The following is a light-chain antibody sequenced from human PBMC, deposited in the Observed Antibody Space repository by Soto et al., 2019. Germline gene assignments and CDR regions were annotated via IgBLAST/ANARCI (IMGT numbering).Light chain of an antibody. V-gene: IGLV3-9*01. CDR3: QVWDSSTVV. J-gene: IGLJ2*01. Sequence: SYELTQPLSVSVALGQTARITCGGNNIGSKNVHWYQQKPGQAPVLVIYRDSNRPSGIPERFSGSNSGNTATLTISRAQAGDEGDYYCQVWDSSTVVFGGGTKLTVL. CDR1: NIGSKN. CDR2: RDS.